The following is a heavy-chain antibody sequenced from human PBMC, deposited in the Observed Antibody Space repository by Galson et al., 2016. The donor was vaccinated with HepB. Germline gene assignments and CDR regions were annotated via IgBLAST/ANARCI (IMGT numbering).Heavy chain of an antibody. D-gene: IGHD3-10*01. CDR1: GYTFSGYY. Sequence: SVKVSCKASGYTFSGYYMHWVRQAPGQGLDWMGWINPNSGGTNHAQKLLGWVTMTRDTSISSAYMELSRLRSDDTAVYYCARAKLLGVGKLPYYNNAMDVWGQGTTVTVSS. V-gene: IGHV1-2*04. J-gene: IGHJ6*02. CDR3: ARAKLLGVGKLPYYNNAMDV. CDR2: INPNSGGT.